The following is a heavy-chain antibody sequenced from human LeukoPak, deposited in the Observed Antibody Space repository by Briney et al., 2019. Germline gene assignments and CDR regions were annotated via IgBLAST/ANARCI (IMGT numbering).Heavy chain of an antibody. CDR2: IYYSGST. CDR1: GGSISSHY. V-gene: IGHV4-59*11. CDR3: ARSPLGDDYYYYMDV. J-gene: IGHJ6*03. D-gene: IGHD3-16*01. Sequence: SETLSLTCTVSGGSISSHYWSWIRQPPGKGLEWIGYIYYSGSTNYNPYLKGRVTISVDTSKNQYSLKLSAVTAADTAVYYCARSPLGDDYYYYMDVWGKGTTVTVSS.